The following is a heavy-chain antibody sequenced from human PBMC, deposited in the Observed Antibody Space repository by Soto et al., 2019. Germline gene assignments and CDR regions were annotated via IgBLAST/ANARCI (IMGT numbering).Heavy chain of an antibody. CDR3: ARHYGSGSFRDWFDP. D-gene: IGHD3-10*01. CDR1: GYSFTSYW. Sequence: GESLKISCKGSGYSFTSYWISWVRQMPGKGLEWMWRIDPSDSYTNYSPSFQGHVTISADKSISTAYLQWSSLKASDTAMYYCARHYGSGSFRDWFDPWGQGTLVTVS. V-gene: IGHV5-10-1*01. J-gene: IGHJ5*02. CDR2: IDPSDSYT.